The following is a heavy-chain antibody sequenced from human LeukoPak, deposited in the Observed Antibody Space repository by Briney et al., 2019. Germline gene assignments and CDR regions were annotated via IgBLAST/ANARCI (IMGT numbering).Heavy chain of an antibody. Sequence: GGSLRLSCAASGFTFSSYAMSWVRQAPGKGLEWVSAISGSDRSTYYADSVKGRFTISRDNSKNTLYMQMNSLRAEDTAVYYCAKDDDGSGSYPSFHYWGQGTLVTVTA. D-gene: IGHD3-10*01. V-gene: IGHV3-23*01. J-gene: IGHJ4*02. CDR1: GFTFSSYA. CDR3: AKDDDGSGSYPSFHY. CDR2: ISGSDRST.